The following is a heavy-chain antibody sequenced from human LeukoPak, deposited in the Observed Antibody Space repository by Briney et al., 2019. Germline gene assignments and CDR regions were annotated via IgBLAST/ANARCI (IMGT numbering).Heavy chain of an antibody. V-gene: IGHV3-7*01. CDR2: IKQDGSEG. J-gene: IGHJ4*02. CDR1: KFFFHGYW. CDR3: ARLNFWSNSYAAPFDS. D-gene: IGHD3-16*01. Sequence: GGSLRLSCAASKFFFHGYWMSWVRQAPGKGLEWVANIKQDGSEGYYMDSVKGRFTISRDNAKNLLFLQMNSLRPDDTAVYYCARLNFWSNSYAAPFDSWGQGYLVTVSS.